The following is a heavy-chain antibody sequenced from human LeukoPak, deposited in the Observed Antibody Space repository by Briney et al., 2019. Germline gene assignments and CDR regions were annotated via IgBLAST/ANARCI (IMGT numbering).Heavy chain of an antibody. CDR1: GFTFSSYA. J-gene: IGHJ4*02. CDR2: ISGSGGST. V-gene: IGHV3-23*01. Sequence: GGSLRLSCAASGFTFSSYAMSWVRQAPGKGLEWVSAISGSGGSTYYADSVKGRFTISRDNSKNTLYLQMNSLRAEDTAVYYCARYGSSSWSMWYFDYWGQGTLVTVSS. CDR3: ARYGSSSWSMWYFDY. D-gene: IGHD6-13*01.